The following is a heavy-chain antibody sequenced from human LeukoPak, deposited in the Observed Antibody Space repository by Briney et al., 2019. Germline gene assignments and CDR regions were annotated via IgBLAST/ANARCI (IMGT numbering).Heavy chain of an antibody. D-gene: IGHD5-18*01. V-gene: IGHV5-51*01. Sequence: KFGESLKISCKASGYSFTSYWIGWVRQMPGKGLEWMGIIYPGDSDTRYSPSLQGQVTISADKSINTAYLQWSSLKASDSAIYYCARRGIQLWLLEYWGQGTLVTVSS. CDR1: GYSFTSYW. CDR2: IYPGDSDT. J-gene: IGHJ4*02. CDR3: ARRGIQLWLLEY.